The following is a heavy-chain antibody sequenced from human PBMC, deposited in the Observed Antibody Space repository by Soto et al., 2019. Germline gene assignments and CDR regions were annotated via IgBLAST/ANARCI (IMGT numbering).Heavy chain of an antibody. Sequence: VQLVESGGGLVQPGESLRLSCTASGLTFSTSWLTWVRQAPGEGLEWVSNIHPAGNVQHYADSVKERFTISRDNAKNSVFLQMSARRVEYTAVCSCATAHTPSAFAMWGQGTMVTVSS. CDR3: ATAHTPSAFAM. V-gene: IGHV3-7*01. CDR2: IHPAGNVQ. CDR1: GLTFSTSW. J-gene: IGHJ3*02.